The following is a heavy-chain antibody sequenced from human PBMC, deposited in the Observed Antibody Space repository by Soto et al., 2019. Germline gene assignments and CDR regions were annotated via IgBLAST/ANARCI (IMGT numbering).Heavy chain of an antibody. V-gene: IGHV1-18*01. CDR2: ISAYNGNT. CDR3: ARTRSTRYYYGMDV. D-gene: IGHD2-2*01. J-gene: IGHJ6*02. CDR1: GYTFTIYG. Sequence: APVKVSCKASGYTFTIYGISGVRQSGGQGLEWMGWISAYNGNTNYAQKLQGRVTMTTDTSTSTAYMELRSLRSDDTAVYYCARTRSTRYYYGMDVWGQGTTVTVSS.